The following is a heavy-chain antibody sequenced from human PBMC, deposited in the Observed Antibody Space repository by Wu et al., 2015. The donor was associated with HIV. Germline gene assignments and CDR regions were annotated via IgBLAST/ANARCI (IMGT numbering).Heavy chain of an antibody. Sequence: QVQLVQSGAEVKKPGASVKVSCKASGYTFTDYYMHWVRQAPGQGLEWMGWIYPNSGGTNYAQKFQGRVTMTSDTSITTAYMELSRLRSDDTAVYYCARDNGRGYSSSWYGGFDPWGQGTLVTVSS. V-gene: IGHV1-2*02. CDR3: ARDNGRGYSSSWYGGFDP. CDR1: GYTFTDYY. J-gene: IGHJ5*02. D-gene: IGHD6-13*01. CDR2: IYPNSGGT.